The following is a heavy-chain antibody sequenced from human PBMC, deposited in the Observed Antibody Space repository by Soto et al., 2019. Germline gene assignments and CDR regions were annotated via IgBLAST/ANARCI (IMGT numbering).Heavy chain of an antibody. D-gene: IGHD3-10*01. Sequence: GGSLRLSRAASGFTFSSYWMSWVRQAPGKGLEWVANIKQDGSEKYYVDSVKGRFTISRDNAKNSLYLQMNSLRAEDTAVYYCARDLVYYYGSGSYLHWGQGTLVTVSS. CDR3: ARDLVYYYGSGSYLH. J-gene: IGHJ4*02. V-gene: IGHV3-7*01. CDR1: GFTFSSYW. CDR2: IKQDGSEK.